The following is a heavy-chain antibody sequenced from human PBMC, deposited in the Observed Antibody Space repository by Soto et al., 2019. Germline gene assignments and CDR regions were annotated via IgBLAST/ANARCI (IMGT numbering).Heavy chain of an antibody. Sequence: SETLSLTCTVSGVSISNSSHYWGWIRRPPGKGLEWIGTIYYSGITYYNPSLKSRVTISVDTSKNQFSLKLTSVTAADTAVYYCARHGSNWGQGTLVTVSS. V-gene: IGHV4-39*01. CDR3: ARHGSN. CDR1: GVSISNSSHY. J-gene: IGHJ4*02. CDR2: IYYSGIT.